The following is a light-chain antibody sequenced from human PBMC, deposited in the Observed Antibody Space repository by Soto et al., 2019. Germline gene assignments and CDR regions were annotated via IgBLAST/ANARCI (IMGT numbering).Light chain of an antibody. CDR2: DNN. CDR1: SSNIGNYY. J-gene: IGLJ1*01. Sequence: QAVVTQPPSVSAAPGQKVTISCSGSSSNIGNYYVSWYQHLPGTAPKLLIYDNNKRPSGIPDRFSGSWSGTSATLGITGLQSGDEGDYYCGTWDSSLSAGPYVFGTGTKVTVL. CDR3: GTWDSSLSAGPYV. V-gene: IGLV1-51*01.